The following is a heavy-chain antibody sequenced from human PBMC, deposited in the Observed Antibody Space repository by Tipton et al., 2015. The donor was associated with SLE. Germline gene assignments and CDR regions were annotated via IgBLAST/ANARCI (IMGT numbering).Heavy chain of an antibody. D-gene: IGHD6-13*01. CDR3: ARTIVDPIAAAGPVAFDI. V-gene: IGHV4-34*01. CDR2: INHSGST. CDR1: GGSFSGYY. Sequence: TLSLTCAVYGGSFSGYYWSWIRQPPGKGLEWIGEINHSGSTNYNPSLKSRVTISVDTSKNQFSLKLSSVTAADTAVYYCARTIVDPIAAAGPVAFDIWGQGTMVTVSS. J-gene: IGHJ3*02.